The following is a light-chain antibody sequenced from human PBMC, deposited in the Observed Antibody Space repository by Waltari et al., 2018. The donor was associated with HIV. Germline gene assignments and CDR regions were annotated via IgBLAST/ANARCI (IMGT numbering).Light chain of an antibody. CDR1: SHNIAHNT. Sequence: QSVLTQTPSSSGTPGQRVIVACSGSSHNIAHNTLNWYQLPPGAAPRLLIHSLNQRPSGVPDRFSGSKSGASASLAISGLQSEDEADYYCAAWDDNLNGYVFGSGTKVTVL. V-gene: IGLV1-44*01. CDR3: AAWDDNLNGYV. CDR2: SLN. J-gene: IGLJ1*01.